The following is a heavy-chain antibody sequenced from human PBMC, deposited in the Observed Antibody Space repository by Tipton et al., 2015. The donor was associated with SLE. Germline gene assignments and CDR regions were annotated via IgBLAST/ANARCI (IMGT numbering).Heavy chain of an antibody. Sequence: SLRLSCAASGFTFSTYEMNWVRQAPGKGLEWVAVIWYDGSDTYYIDSVKGRFTISRDNSKNTLYLQMNSLRAEDTAVYYCAKAMTTVSYDAFDVWGQGTMVTVSS. V-gene: IGHV3-30*18. CDR1: GFTFSTYE. CDR3: AKAMTTVSYDAFDV. D-gene: IGHD4-17*01. J-gene: IGHJ3*01. CDR2: IWYDGSDT.